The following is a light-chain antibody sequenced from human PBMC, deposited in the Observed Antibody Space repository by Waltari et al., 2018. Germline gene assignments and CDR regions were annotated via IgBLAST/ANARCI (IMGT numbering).Light chain of an antibody. CDR2: ATS. V-gene: IGKV3-20*01. Sequence: TQFPGTLSLSPGERATLSCRPSQTVLNSYLAWYQQKPGQAPRLLLYATSTRAPGIPDRFSGSESGADFILTISRLEPEDFAVYFCQHYASSLYTFGQGTKLEIK. CDR3: QHYASSLYT. CDR1: QTVLNSY. J-gene: IGKJ2*01.